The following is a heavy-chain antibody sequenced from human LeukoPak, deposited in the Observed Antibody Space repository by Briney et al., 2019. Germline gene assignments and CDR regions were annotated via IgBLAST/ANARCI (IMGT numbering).Heavy chain of an antibody. D-gene: IGHD2-21*02. CDR1: GFTFNAFG. CDR3: ARFRTWGDRAFDY. V-gene: IGHV3-48*01. J-gene: IGHJ4*02. CDR2: IGTTSGAI. Sequence: GGSLRLSCAASGFTFNAFGMNWVRQAPGKGLEWVSYIGTTSGAIHYADSVKGRFTISRDSAKNSLYLQMNSLRAEDTAVYYCARFRTWGDRAFDYWGQGTLVTVSS.